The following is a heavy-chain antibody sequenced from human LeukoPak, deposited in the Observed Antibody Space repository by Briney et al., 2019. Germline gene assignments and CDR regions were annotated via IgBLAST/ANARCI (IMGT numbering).Heavy chain of an antibody. J-gene: IGHJ4*02. CDR1: GFTFDDYA. D-gene: IGHD7-27*01. Sequence: GRSLRLSCAASGFTFDDYAMHWVRQAPGKGLEWVSIIYRDGTTYYADSVKGRFTISRDNSKNTLYLEMNSLRAEDTAVYYCARDSPANWAQFDYWGQGTLVTVSS. CDR3: ARDSPANWAQFDY. CDR2: IYRDGTT. V-gene: IGHV3-53*01.